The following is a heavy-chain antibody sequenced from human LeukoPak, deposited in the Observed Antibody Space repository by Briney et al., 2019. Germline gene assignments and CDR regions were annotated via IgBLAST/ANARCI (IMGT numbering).Heavy chain of an antibody. CDR1: GFTFINYG. V-gene: IGHV3-23*01. J-gene: IGHJ5*02. Sequence: PGGSLRLSCAASGFTFINYGMTWVRQAPGKGLEWVSAISGSGGSTYYADSVKGRFTISRDNSENTLYLQMNSLRAEDTAVYYCAKGGINWFDPWGQGTLVTVSS. CDR2: ISGSGGST. CDR3: AKGGINWFDP. D-gene: IGHD1-26*01.